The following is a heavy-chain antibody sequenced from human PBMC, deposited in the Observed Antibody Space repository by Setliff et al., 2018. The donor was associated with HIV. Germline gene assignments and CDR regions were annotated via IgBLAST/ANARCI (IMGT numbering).Heavy chain of an antibody. CDR3: ARDVGGFTVFAVPRGGFDP. V-gene: IGHV4-59*01. Sequence: SETLSLTCTVSGGSISTYYWSWIRQAPGRGLAWNGYIYYTGRTNYNPSLKSRVTMSLDSSKKQFSLKLSSVTAADTAVYFCARDVGGFTVFAVPRGGFDPWGHGTLVTVSS. CDR1: GGSISTYY. CDR2: IYYTGRT. J-gene: IGHJ5*02. D-gene: IGHD3-3*01.